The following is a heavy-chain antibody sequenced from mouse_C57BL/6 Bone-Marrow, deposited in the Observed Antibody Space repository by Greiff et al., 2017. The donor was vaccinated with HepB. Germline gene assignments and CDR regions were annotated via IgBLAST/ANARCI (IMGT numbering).Heavy chain of an antibody. D-gene: IGHD1-1*01. Sequence: QVQLQQSGPELARPWASVKISCQAFYTFSRRVHFAIRDTNYWMQWVKQRPGQGLEWIGNINPSNGGTNYNEKFKSKATLTVDKSSSTAYMQLSSLTSEDSAVYYCARKDTTVGYFDYWGQGTTLTVSS. V-gene: IGHV1-53*01. CDR2: GQGLEWIG. CDR1: YTFSRRVH. CDR3: SEDSAVYYCARKDTTVGYFDY. J-gene: IGHJ2*01.